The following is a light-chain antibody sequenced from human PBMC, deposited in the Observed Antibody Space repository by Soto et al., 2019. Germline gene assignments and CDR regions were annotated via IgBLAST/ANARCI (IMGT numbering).Light chain of an antibody. CDR1: QSVSGY. Sequence: EVLLTQSPVTLSLSPGERATLSCRASQSVSGYLSWYQQKPGQAPRLLIFDATNRATGVPARFSGSGSGTDFTLTISSLEPEDFAVYCCQQRDSGPPYNFGQGTKLEIK. CDR2: DAT. CDR3: QQRDSGPPYN. V-gene: IGKV3-11*01. J-gene: IGKJ2*01.